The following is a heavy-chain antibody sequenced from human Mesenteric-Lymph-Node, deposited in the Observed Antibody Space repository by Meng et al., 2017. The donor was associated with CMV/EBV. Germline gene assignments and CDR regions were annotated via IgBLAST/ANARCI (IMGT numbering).Heavy chain of an antibody. Sequence: GESLKISCAASGFTFNDYFMTWIRQAPGKGLEWISYISSSGDTIHYADSVKGRFTISRDNSKNTLYLQMNSLRAEDTAVYYCATVAAAGLYYYYGMDVWGQGTTVTVSS. V-gene: IGHV3-11*04. D-gene: IGHD6-13*01. J-gene: IGHJ6*02. CDR2: ISSSGDTI. CDR1: GFTFNDYF. CDR3: ATVAAAGLYYYYGMDV.